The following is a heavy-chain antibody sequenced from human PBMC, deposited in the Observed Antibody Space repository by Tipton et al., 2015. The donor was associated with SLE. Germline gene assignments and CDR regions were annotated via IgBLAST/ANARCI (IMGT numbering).Heavy chain of an antibody. Sequence: QSGAEVKKPGASVKVSCKASGYTLTNYGFNWVRQAPGQGLEWMGWIGADNGNTNYALKFQGRVTMTRDKTTSTAYMELRSLRSDDTAIYYCARESGEWELLRDYNNYMDDWGKGTTVTVSS. CDR1: GYTLTNYG. CDR3: ARESGEWELLRDYNNYMDD. D-gene: IGHD1-26*01. CDR2: IGADNGNT. J-gene: IGHJ6*03. V-gene: IGHV1-18*01.